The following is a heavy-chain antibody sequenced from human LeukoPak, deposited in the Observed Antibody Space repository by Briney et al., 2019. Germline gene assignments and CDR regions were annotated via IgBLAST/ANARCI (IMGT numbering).Heavy chain of an antibody. CDR1: GGSISSGDYY. CDR3: ARGDSSGYAGKFQH. J-gene: IGHJ1*01. Sequence: NASQTLSLTCTVSGGSISSGDYYWSWIRQPPGKGLEWIGYIYYSGSTYYHPSLKSRITISVDTTKNQFSLKLSSVTAADTAVYYCARGDSSGYAGKFQHWGQGTLVTVSS. D-gene: IGHD3-22*01. CDR2: IYYSGST. V-gene: IGHV4-30-4*01.